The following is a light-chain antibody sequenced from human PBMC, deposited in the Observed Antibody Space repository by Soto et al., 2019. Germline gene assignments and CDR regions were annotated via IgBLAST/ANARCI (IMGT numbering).Light chain of an antibody. J-gene: IGKJ1*01. CDR3: RQYNSYS. CDR1: QSISNW. Sequence: IQLTQSPSTLPASVGDRVTLTCRASQSISNWLAWYQQKPGTAPKLLIYHASILETAVPSRFSGNGSGTEFTLTISSLQPGDFATYYCRQYNSYSFGQGTKVDIK. CDR2: HAS. V-gene: IGKV1-5*01.